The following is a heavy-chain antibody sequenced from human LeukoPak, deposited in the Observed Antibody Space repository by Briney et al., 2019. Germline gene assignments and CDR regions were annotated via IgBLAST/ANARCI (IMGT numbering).Heavy chain of an antibody. Sequence: SETLSLTCTVSGGSISSYYWSWIRQPPGKGLEWIGYIYYSGSTNYNPSLKSRVTISVDTSKNQFSLKLSSVTAADTAVYYCARDGYSGNDGLWGQGTLVTASS. CDR3: ARDGYSGNDGL. J-gene: IGHJ4*02. D-gene: IGHD5-12*01. CDR2: IYYSGST. CDR1: GGSISSYY. V-gene: IGHV4-59*01.